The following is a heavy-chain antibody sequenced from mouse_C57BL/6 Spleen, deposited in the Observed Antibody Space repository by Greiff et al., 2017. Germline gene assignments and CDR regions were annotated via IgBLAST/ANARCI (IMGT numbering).Heavy chain of an antibody. Sequence: EVHLVESGGGLVKPGGSLKLSCAASGFTFSDYGMHWVRQAPEKGLEWVAYISSGSSTIYYADTVKGRFTISRDNAKNTLFLQMTSLRSEDTAMYYCARSDYGNSLYWYFDVWGTGTTVTVSS. V-gene: IGHV5-17*01. CDR1: GFTFSDYG. D-gene: IGHD1-1*01. CDR2: ISSGSSTI. J-gene: IGHJ1*03. CDR3: ARSDYGNSLYWYFDV.